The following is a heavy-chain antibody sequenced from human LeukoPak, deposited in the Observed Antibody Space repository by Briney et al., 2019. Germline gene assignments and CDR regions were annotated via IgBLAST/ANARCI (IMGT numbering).Heavy chain of an antibody. D-gene: IGHD2/OR15-2a*01. CDR2: ISYDGTEK. CDR1: GLSFSSYA. J-gene: IGHJ4*02. V-gene: IGHV3-30-3*01. Sequence: GSSLRLSCAASGLSFSSYAMHWVRQAPGKGLEWVAVISYDGTEKYYGDSVKGRFTISRDNSKNTLYLQMNSLRAEDTAVYYCAKGGATVLTGLDYWGQGILVTVSS. CDR3: AKGGATVLTGLDY.